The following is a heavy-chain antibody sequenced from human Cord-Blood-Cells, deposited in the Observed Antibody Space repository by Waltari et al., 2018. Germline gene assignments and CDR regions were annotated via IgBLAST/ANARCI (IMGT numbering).Heavy chain of an antibody. CDR3: ARAKGFSSSSFNWFDP. J-gene: IGHJ5*02. CDR2: IYHSGST. Sequence: QVQLQESGPGLVKPSETLSLTCAVSGYSISSGYYWGWIRQPPGKGLEWIGSIYHSGSTSYNPSLKSQVTISVDTSKNQFSLKLSSVTAADTAVYYCARAKGFSSSSFNWFDPWGQGTLVTVSS. CDR1: GYSISSGYY. D-gene: IGHD6-6*01. V-gene: IGHV4-38-2*01.